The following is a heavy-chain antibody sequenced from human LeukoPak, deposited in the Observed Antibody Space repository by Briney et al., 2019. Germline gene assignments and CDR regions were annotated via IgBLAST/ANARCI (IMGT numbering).Heavy chain of an antibody. CDR3: ARAAYSSTWYSRYFDL. CDR1: GFTFRSYD. CDR2: IGTAGEI. J-gene: IGHJ2*01. V-gene: IGHV3-13*01. D-gene: IGHD6-13*01. Sequence: LSGGSLRLSCAASGFTFRSYDMHWVRQATGKGLEWVSGIGTAGEIYYPGSVKGRFTISRENAKNSLYLQMNSLRAGDTAVYYCARAAYSSTWYSRYFDLWGRGTLVTVSS.